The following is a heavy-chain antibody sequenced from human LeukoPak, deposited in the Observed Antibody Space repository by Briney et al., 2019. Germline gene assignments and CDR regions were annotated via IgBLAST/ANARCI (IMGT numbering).Heavy chain of an antibody. Sequence: PSETLSLTCSVSGGSINSYYWGSVRQPAGKGLEGIGRIYTTGTTNYSPSLKSRLTMSVDTSKNQFSLKLTSVTAADTAVYYCGRQGYTASYYFVDYWSQGTLVTVSS. CDR3: GRQGYTASYYFVDY. CDR2: IYTTGTT. D-gene: IGHD1-26*01. J-gene: IGHJ4*02. CDR1: GGSINSYY. V-gene: IGHV4-4*07.